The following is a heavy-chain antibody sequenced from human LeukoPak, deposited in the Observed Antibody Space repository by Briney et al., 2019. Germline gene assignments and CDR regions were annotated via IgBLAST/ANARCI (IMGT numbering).Heavy chain of an antibody. D-gene: IGHD2-15*01. J-gene: IGHJ5*02. CDR2: ISGSGGST. CDR1: GFTFSSYA. V-gene: IGHV3-23*01. Sequence: GGSLRLSCAASGFTFSSYAMSWVRQAPGKGLEWVSAISGSGGSTYYADSVKGRLTISRDNSKNTLHLQMNSLRAEDTAVYYCAKDSSYCSGGSCYDWFDPWGQGTLVTVSS. CDR3: AKDSSYCSGGSCYDWFDP.